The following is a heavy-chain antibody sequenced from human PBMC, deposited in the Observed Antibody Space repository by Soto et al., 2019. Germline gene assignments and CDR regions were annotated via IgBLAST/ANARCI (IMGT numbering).Heavy chain of an antibody. CDR1: GFTFSSYA. D-gene: IGHD6-6*01. Sequence: QVQLVESGGGVVQPGRSLRLSCAASGFTFSSYAMHWVRQAPGKGLEWVAVISHDGSNKYYADSVKGRFTISRDNSKNSLYLQRNSLRAEDTAVYYCARAGSVVGSSSPGRTDYWGQGTLVTVSS. V-gene: IGHV3-30-3*01. J-gene: IGHJ4*02. CDR3: ARAGSVVGSSSPGRTDY. CDR2: ISHDGSNK.